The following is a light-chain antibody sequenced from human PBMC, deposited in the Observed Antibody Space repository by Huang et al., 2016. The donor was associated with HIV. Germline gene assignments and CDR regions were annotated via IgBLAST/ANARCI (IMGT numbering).Light chain of an antibody. CDR2: EVF. J-gene: IGKJ2*01. CDR1: QSLLPSDGKTY. V-gene: IGKV2D-29*01. CDR3: MHSTQHPYT. Sequence: DIVMTQTPLSLSVPPGHPASISCKSSQSLLPSDGKTYLYWYLQKPGQPPQLLIYEVFNRFSGGPDRFSGSGSGTDFTVKISRVEAEDVGVYYRMHSTQHPYTCGQGTKLEIK.